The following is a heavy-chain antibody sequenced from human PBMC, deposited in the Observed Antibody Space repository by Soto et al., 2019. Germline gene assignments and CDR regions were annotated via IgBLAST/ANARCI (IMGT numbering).Heavy chain of an antibody. CDR1: GFTFSSYW. Sequence: GGSLRLSCAASGFTFSSYWMSWVRQAPGKGLEWAATIRHDGSEEHYSDSVKGRFTISRDNSKNTLYLQMNSLTAEDTAVYYCAREYYSDYEFDYWGQGTQVTVSS. CDR2: IRHDGSEE. CDR3: AREYYSDYEFDY. D-gene: IGHD4-17*01. V-gene: IGHV3-7*01. J-gene: IGHJ4*02.